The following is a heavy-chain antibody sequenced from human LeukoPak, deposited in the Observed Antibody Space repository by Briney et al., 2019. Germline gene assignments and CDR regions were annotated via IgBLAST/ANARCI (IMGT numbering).Heavy chain of an antibody. CDR1: GFTFSNYD. CDR3: AKLDYYDTH. Sequence: GGSLRLSCAASGFTFSNYDMTWVRQAPGKGLEWVSAISASGGSTFYADSVKGRFTISRDNSMNTLSLQMNSLRAEDTAVYYCAKLDYYDTHWGQGTLVTVSS. J-gene: IGHJ4*02. CDR2: ISASGGST. D-gene: IGHD3-22*01. V-gene: IGHV3-23*01.